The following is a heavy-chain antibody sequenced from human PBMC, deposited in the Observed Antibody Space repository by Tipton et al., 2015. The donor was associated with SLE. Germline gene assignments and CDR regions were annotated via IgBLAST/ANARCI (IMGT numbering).Heavy chain of an antibody. Sequence: TLSLTYSVSGGSIRTYYWSWIRQPPGKGLEWIGYMYHSGITNYNPSLYSRVTISVDTSKNQFSLKMNSVTAADTAVYYCARGTPFMEFERNWFDPWGQGTLVTVSS. J-gene: IGHJ5*02. CDR1: GGSIRTYY. CDR3: ARGTPFMEFERNWFDP. CDR2: MYHSGIT. D-gene: IGHD3-3*01. V-gene: IGHV4-59*01.